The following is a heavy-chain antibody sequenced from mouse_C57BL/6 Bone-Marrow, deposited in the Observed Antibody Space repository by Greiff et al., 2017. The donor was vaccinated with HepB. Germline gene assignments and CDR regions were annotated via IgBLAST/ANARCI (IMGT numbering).Heavy chain of an antibody. J-gene: IGHJ3*01. V-gene: IGHV7-1*01. Sequence: EVKLMESGGGLVQSGRSLRLSCATSGFTFSDFYMEWVRQAPGKGLVWIAASRNKANDYTTEYSASVKGRFIVSTYTSQSILYLQMKALRAGGTAIYYCVSEEDGDYGFAYGGQGTLVTVSA. CDR2: SRNKANDYTT. D-gene: IGHD2-13*01. CDR3: VSEEDGDYGFAY. CDR1: GFTFSDFY.